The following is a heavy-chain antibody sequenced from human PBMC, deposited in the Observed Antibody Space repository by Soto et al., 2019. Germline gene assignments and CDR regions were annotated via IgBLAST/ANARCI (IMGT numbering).Heavy chain of an antibody. D-gene: IGHD3-10*01. CDR1: GGSISSYY. CDR3: ARYPYAGVRGVIY. CDR2: IYYSGST. J-gene: IGHJ4*02. Sequence: SETLSLTCTVYGGSISSYYWSWIRQPPGKGLEWIGYIYYSGSTNYNPSLKSRVTISVDTSKNQFSLKLSSVTAADTAVYYCARYPYAGVRGVIYWGQGTLVTVS. V-gene: IGHV4-59*08.